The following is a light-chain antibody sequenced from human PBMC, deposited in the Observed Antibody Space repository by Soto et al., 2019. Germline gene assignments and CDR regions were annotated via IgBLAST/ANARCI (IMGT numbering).Light chain of an antibody. V-gene: IGKV1-9*01. J-gene: IGKJ4*01. CDR3: QQPYSCPLT. CDR1: QGISPY. CDR2: AAS. Sequence: DIHLTRAPSFLAASLGDRFTITCLSSQGISPYLSWYQQKPGKAPKILIYAASTLQTGVPSRFSGSGSGTDFTLTISSLQPEDFATYYCQQPYSCPLTFGGGTKVDI.